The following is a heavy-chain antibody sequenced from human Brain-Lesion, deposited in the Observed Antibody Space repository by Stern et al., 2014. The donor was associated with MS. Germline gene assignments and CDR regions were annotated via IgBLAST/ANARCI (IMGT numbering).Heavy chain of an antibody. D-gene: IGHD2-2*01. CDR1: GGSISSGGYY. CDR3: ARGRVVPGFQYYATDV. J-gene: IGHJ6*02. CDR2: IFNSGST. Sequence: QVQLVESGPGLVKPSQTLSLSCTVSGGSISSGGYYWSWIRQPAGKGLEWIGRIFNSGSTTYTPPLKSRVPISIDTSKNQFSLRLTSMTAADTAVYYCARGRVVPGFQYYATDVWGQGTTVIVSS. V-gene: IGHV4-61*02.